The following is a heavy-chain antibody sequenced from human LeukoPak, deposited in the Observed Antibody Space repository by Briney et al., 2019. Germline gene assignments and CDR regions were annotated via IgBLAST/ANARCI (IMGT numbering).Heavy chain of an antibody. J-gene: IGHJ4*02. CDR1: GFTVSGNY. CDR3: AREHSSSSGPGYFDY. D-gene: IGHD6-6*01. V-gene: IGHV3-66*01. Sequence: PGGSLRLSCAASGFTVSGNYMSWVRQAPGKGLEWVSVIYSGGSTYYADSVKGRFTISRDNSKNTLYLQMNSLRAEDTAVYYCAREHSSSSGPGYFDYWGQGTLVTVSS. CDR2: IYSGGST.